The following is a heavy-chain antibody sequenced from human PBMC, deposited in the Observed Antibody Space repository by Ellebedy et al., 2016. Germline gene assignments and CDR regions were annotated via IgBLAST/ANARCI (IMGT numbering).Heavy chain of an antibody. D-gene: IGHD3-10*01. V-gene: IGHV3-48*03. CDR1: GFSFSSYG. Sequence: GESLKISCAASGFSFSSYGMTWVRQAPGKGLEWVSYISSSSTIYYADSVKGRFTISRDNAKNSLYLQMNVLRVEDRGIYYCATDLRPLTRGWGYWGQGTRVTVSS. J-gene: IGHJ4*02. CDR2: ISSSSTI. CDR3: ATDLRPLTRGWGY.